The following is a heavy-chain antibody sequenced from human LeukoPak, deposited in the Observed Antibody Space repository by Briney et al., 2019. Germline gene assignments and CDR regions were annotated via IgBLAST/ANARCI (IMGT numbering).Heavy chain of an antibody. V-gene: IGHV3-53*01. Sequence: PGGSLRLSCAASGFTFSSYAMSWVRQAPGKGLEWVSVIYSGGSTYYADSVKGRFTISRDNSKNTLYLQMNSLRAEDTAVYYCARGHSNYDGIDYWGQGTLVTVSS. J-gene: IGHJ4*02. CDR1: GFTFSSYA. D-gene: IGHD4-11*01. CDR2: IYSGGST. CDR3: ARGHSNYDGIDY.